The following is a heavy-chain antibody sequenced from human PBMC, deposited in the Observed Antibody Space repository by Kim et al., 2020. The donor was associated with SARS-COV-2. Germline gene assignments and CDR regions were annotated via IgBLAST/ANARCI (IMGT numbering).Heavy chain of an antibody. D-gene: IGHD6-6*01. J-gene: IGHJ5*02. Sequence: NPSLKSRVTMSVDTSKNRFSLKLSSVTAADTAVYYCARAGSSSSYNWFDPWGQGTLVTVSS. V-gene: IGHV4-4*07. CDR3: ARAGSSSSYNWFDP.